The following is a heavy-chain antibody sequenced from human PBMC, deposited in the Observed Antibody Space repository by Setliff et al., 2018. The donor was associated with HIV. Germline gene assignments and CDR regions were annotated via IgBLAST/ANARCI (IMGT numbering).Heavy chain of an antibody. D-gene: IGHD2-15*01. CDR1: GGTFTNYA. J-gene: IGHJ6*04. CDR3: ARDSRDIVVVIAPEPEPYYYYGMDV. V-gene: IGHV1-69*13. Sequence: SVKVSCKASGGTFTNYAITGVRQAPGQGREWMGGIIPMFSTTTYAHKFKGRLTITADESTSTVYMELSSLRSEDTAVYYCARDSRDIVVVIAPEPEPYYYYGMDVWGEGTTVTVSS. CDR2: IIPMFSTT.